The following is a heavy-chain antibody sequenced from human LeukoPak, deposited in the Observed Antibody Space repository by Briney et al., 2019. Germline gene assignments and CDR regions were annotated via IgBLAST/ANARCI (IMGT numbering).Heavy chain of an antibody. CDR2: IIPILGIA. CDR3: ARRGYCSGGSCYSGFDP. CDR1: GGTVSIYG. J-gene: IGHJ5*02. D-gene: IGHD2-15*01. Sequence: ASVKVSCKASGGTVSIYGISWVRQAPGQGLEWMGRIIPILGIANYAQKFQGRVTITADKSTSTAYLELSSLRSEDTAVYYCARRGYCSGGSCYSGFDPWGQGTLVTVSS. V-gene: IGHV1-69*04.